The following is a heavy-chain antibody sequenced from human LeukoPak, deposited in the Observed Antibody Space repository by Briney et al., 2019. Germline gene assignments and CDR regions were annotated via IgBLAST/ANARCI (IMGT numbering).Heavy chain of an antibody. CDR2: IYYSGST. D-gene: IGHD2-2*01. V-gene: IGHV4-39*07. Sequence: PSETLSLTCTVSGGSISSSSYYWGWIRQPPGKGLEWIGSIYYSGSTYYNPSLKSRVTISVDTSKNQFSLKLSSVTAADTAVYYCAREPTRPQSPAHAFDIWGQGTMVTVSS. J-gene: IGHJ3*02. CDR3: AREPTRPQSPAHAFDI. CDR1: GGSISSSSYY.